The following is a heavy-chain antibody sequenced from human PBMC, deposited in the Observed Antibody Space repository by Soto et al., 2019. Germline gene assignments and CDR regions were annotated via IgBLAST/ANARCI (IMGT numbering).Heavy chain of an antibody. CDR1: EFTFSNYA. CDR3: AKGILVKPPGTRTFDI. CDR2: IGSGGSPT. Sequence: EVQLLESGGGLVQPGGSLRLSCAASEFTFSNYAMSWVRQAPGKGLGWVSSIGSGGSPTYYADSVKGRFTISRDNSKNTLYLQMNSLRAEDTAVYYCAKGILVKPPGTRTFDIWGQGTMVIVSS. J-gene: IGHJ3*02. V-gene: IGHV3-23*01. D-gene: IGHD6-13*01.